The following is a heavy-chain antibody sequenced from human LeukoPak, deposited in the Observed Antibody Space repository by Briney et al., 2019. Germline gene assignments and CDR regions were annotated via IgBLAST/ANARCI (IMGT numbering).Heavy chain of an antibody. D-gene: IGHD4-17*01. Sequence: GGSLRLSCAASGFTFSNYAMNWVRQAPGKGLEWVSGISGNGGSTYYADSVKGRFTISRDNSKNTLYVQMNSLRAEDTAIYYCALVTTDRPFDYWGQGTLVTVSS. CDR3: ALVTTDRPFDY. CDR2: ISGNGGST. V-gene: IGHV3-23*01. J-gene: IGHJ4*02. CDR1: GFTFSNYA.